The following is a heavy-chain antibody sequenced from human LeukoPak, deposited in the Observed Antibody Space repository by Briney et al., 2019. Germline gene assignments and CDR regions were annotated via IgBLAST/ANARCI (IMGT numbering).Heavy chain of an antibody. V-gene: IGHV3-30-3*01. Sequence: PGGSLRLSCAASGFTFSNYAIHWVRQAPGKGLEWVAVISSDGSNKYYADSVKGRFTISRDNSKNTLYLQMNSLRAEDTAVYYCARSYGSESYRDAFDIWGQGTVVTVSS. CDR2: ISSDGSNK. CDR1: GFTFSNYA. CDR3: ARSYGSESYRDAFDI. J-gene: IGHJ3*02. D-gene: IGHD3-10*01.